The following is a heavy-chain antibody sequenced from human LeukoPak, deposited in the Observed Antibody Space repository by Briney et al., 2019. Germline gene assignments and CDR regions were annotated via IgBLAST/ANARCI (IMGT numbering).Heavy chain of an antibody. CDR3: AREVAAWLAKYFDY. CDR1: GGSISSSSYY. Sequence: PSETLSLTCTVSGGSISSSSYYWDWIRQPPGKGLEWIGNIDYSGSTYYNPSLKSRVTISVDTSKNQFSLKLSSVTAADTAVYYCAREVAAWLAKYFDYWGQGTLVTVSS. J-gene: IGHJ4*02. CDR2: IDYSGST. D-gene: IGHD6-19*01. V-gene: IGHV4-39*07.